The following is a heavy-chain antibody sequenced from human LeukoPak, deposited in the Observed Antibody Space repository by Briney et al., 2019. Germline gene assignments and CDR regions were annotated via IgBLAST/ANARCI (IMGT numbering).Heavy chain of an antibody. CDR3: ASSSSSWTIDY. CDR2: INHSGST. V-gene: IGHV4-34*01. J-gene: IGHJ4*02. D-gene: IGHD6-13*01. Sequence: PSETLSLTCAVYGGSFSGYYWSWIRQPPGKGLEWIGEINHSGSTNYNPSLKSRVTIPVDTSKNQFSLKLSSVTAADTAVYYCASSSSSWTIDYWGQGTLVTVSS. CDR1: GGSFSGYY.